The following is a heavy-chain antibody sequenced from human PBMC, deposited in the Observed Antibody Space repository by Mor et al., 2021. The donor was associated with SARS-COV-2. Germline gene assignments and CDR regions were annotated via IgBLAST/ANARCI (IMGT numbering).Heavy chain of an antibody. J-gene: IGHJ4*02. Sequence: ISSSSSYIYYADTVKGRFTISRDNAKNSLYLQMNSLRAEDTAVYYCATSIAAAGTGYWGQGTLVTVSS. CDR3: ATSIAAAGTGY. V-gene: IGHV3-21*01. CDR2: ISSSSSYI. D-gene: IGHD6-13*01.